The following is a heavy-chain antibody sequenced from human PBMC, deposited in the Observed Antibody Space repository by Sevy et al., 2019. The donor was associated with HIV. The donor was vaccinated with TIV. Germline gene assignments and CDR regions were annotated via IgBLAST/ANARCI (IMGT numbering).Heavy chain of an antibody. J-gene: IGHJ6*03. V-gene: IGHV3-21*01. CDR1: GFTFSSYS. D-gene: IGHD1-20*01. CDR2: ISSSSSYI. Sequence: GGSLRLSCAASGFTFSSYSMNWVRQAPGKGLEWVSSISSSSSYIYYADSVKGRFTISRDNAKNSLYLQMNSLRAEDTAVYYCARAGHNRNDEYYYYYMDVWGKGTTVTVSS. CDR3: ARAGHNRNDEYYYYYMDV.